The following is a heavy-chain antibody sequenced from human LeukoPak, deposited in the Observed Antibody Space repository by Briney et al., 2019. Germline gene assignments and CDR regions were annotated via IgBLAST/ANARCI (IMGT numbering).Heavy chain of an antibody. J-gene: IGHJ5*02. D-gene: IGHD2-2*02. CDR2: IWYDGSNK. CDR1: GFTFSSYG. Sequence: GGSQRLSCAASGFTFSSYGMHWVRQAPGKGLEGVAVIWYDGSNKYYADSVKGRFTISRDNSKNTLYLQMNSLRAEDTAVYYCARDVVPAAIGWFDPWGQGTLVTVSS. V-gene: IGHV3-33*01. CDR3: ARDVVPAAIGWFDP.